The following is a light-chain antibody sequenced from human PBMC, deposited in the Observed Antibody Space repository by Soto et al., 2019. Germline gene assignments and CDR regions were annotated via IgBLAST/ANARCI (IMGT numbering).Light chain of an antibody. CDR1: QSISGY. CDR2: AAS. Sequence: DIQMTQSPSSLSASVGDRVTITCRASQSISGYLNWYQQKPGKAPKLLIYAASSLQSGVPSRFSGSGSGTDFTLTISSLQPEDFATYSCQQSYNSPQTFGQGTKVDIK. V-gene: IGKV1-39*01. J-gene: IGKJ1*01. CDR3: QQSYNSPQT.